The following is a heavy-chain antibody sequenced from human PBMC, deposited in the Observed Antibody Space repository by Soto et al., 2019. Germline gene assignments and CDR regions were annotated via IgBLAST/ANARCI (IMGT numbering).Heavy chain of an antibody. V-gene: IGHV3-23*01. J-gene: IGHJ4*02. CDR1: GFAFSSYA. D-gene: IGHD3-16*02. Sequence: EVQLLESGGGVVQPGGSLRLSCAASGFAFSSYAMSWVRQAPGKGLEWVSSISGSTSGTYYADAVKGRFTISRDNSNNTLYLQMNSLSAEDTAVYYCEKDRGFIDPFDYGGQGALVTVSS. CDR2: ISGSTSGT. CDR3: EKDRGFIDPFDY.